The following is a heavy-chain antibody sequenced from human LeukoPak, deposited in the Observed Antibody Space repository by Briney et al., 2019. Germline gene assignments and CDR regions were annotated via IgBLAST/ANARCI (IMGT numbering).Heavy chain of an antibody. V-gene: IGHV1-24*01. D-gene: IGHD3-3*01. Sequence: ASVKVSCKVSGYTLTELSMHWVRQAPGKGLEWMGGFDPEDGETIYAQKFQGRVTMTEDTSTDTAYMELSSLRSEDTAVYYCATTVPRDTIFGVVFNYWGQGTLVTVSS. CDR3: ATTVPRDTIFGVVFNY. J-gene: IGHJ4*02. CDR2: FDPEDGET. CDR1: GYTLTELS.